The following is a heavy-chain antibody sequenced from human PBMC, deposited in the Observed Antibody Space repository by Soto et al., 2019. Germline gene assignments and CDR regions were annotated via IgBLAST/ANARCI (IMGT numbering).Heavy chain of an antibody. J-gene: IGHJ4*02. V-gene: IGHV4-31*03. D-gene: IGHD6-13*01. Sequence: PSETLSLTCTVSGGSTSSGGYYWSWIRQHPGKGLEWIGYIYYSGSTYYNPSLKSRVTISVDTSKNQFSLKLSSVTAADTAVYYCARALHEQQLVHYPPQWYFDYWGQGTLVTVSS. CDR1: GGSTSSGGYY. CDR2: IYYSGST. CDR3: ARALHEQQLVHYPPQWYFDY.